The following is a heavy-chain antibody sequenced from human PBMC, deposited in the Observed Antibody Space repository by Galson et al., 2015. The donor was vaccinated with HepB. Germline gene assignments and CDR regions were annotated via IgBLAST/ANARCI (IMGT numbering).Heavy chain of an antibody. J-gene: IGHJ2*01. CDR2: ISGSGGST. CDR3: AKDLLAAAAYWYFDL. V-gene: IGHV3-23*01. Sequence: SLRLSCAASGFTFSSYAMSWIRQAPGKGLEWVSAISGSGGSTYYADSVKGRFTISRDNSKNTLYLQMNSLRAEDTAVYYCAKDLLAAAAYWYFDLWGRGTLVTVSS. CDR1: GFTFSSYA. D-gene: IGHD6-13*01.